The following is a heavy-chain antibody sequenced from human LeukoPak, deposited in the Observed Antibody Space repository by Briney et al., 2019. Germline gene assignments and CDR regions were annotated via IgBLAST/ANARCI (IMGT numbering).Heavy chain of an antibody. CDR2: INHSGST. CDR3: ARGGDGYSYGYVDY. Sequence: PSETLSFTCAVYGGSFSGYYWSWIRQPPGKGLEWIGEINHSGSTNYNPSLKSRVTISVDTSKNQFSLKLSSVTAADTAVYYCARGGDGYSYGYVDYWGQGTLVTVSS. CDR1: GGSFSGYY. V-gene: IGHV4-34*01. J-gene: IGHJ4*02. D-gene: IGHD5-18*01.